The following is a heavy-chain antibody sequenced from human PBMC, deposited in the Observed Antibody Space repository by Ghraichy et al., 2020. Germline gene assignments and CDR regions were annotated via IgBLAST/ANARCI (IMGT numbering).Heavy chain of an antibody. V-gene: IGHV4-59*01. CDR1: GGSISGSY. D-gene: IGHD3-10*01. CDR3: ARLPPLTMLRGVGYHAFDI. J-gene: IGHJ3*02. CDR2: IHYTGST. Sequence: SETLSLTCTVSGGSISGSYWAWIRQPPGQGLEYIGYIHYTGSTNFNPSLRSRVTISVDASKNQFSLKLSSVTAADTAVYFCARLPPLTMLRGVGYHAFDIWGQGTLVTVSS.